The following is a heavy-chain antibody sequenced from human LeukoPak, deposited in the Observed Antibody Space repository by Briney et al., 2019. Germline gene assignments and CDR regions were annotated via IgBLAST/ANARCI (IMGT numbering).Heavy chain of an antibody. D-gene: IGHD3-10*01. V-gene: IGHV1-18*01. J-gene: IGHJ6*02. Sequence: GASVKVSCKASGYTFTSYGISWVRQAPGQGLEWMGWINTYNSNTHYAQKLQGRVTMTTDTATSTAYMELRSLRSDDTAAYYCARDAPGLAYYYGLDVWGQGTTVTVSS. CDR2: INTYNSNT. CDR1: GYTFTSYG. CDR3: ARDAPGLAYYYGLDV.